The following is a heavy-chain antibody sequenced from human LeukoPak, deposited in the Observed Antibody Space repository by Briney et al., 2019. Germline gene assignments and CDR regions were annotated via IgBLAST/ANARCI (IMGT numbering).Heavy chain of an antibody. CDR1: GFTFSSYW. CDR2: IKSDGST. J-gene: IGHJ1*01. Sequence: PGGPLRLSCAASGFTFSSYWMHWVRQAPGKGLVWVSRIKSDGSTNYADSVKDRFTISRDNAKNTLSLQMNSLRAEDTGVYYCARAPSEIGGYYPEYFRHWGQGTLVTVSS. V-gene: IGHV3-74*01. CDR3: ARAPSEIGGYYPEYFRH. D-gene: IGHD3-22*01.